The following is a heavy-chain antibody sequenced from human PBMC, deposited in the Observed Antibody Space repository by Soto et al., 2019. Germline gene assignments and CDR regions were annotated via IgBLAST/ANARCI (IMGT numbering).Heavy chain of an antibody. Sequence: SEKLSLTCTVSGGSMRNYFWTWIRQPPGKGLEWIGYIHYSGTTSFFPSYNPSLRSRVTISEDTSKNQFSLKLLSVTTADTAVYFCAAGEASSRNLAPYYLDFWGQGILGSVS. CDR3: AAGEASSRNLAPYYLDF. V-gene: IGHV4-59*01. CDR1: GGSMRNYF. J-gene: IGHJ4*02. D-gene: IGHD6-13*01. CDR2: IHYSGTT.